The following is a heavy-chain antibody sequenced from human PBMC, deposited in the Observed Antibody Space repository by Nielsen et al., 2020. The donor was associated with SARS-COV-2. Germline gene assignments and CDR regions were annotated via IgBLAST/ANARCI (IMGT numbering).Heavy chain of an antibody. Sequence: GGSLKISCAASGFTFSSYWMSWVRQAPGKGLEWVANIKEDGSEKYYVDSVKGRFSISRDNAKNSLYLQMNSLRVEDTAVYYCARDSVAATGQIYFYGFDVWGQGTTVTVSS. CDR3: ARDSVAATGQIYFYGFDV. D-gene: IGHD2-15*01. CDR1: GFTFSSYW. V-gene: IGHV3-7*03. J-gene: IGHJ6*02. CDR2: IKEDGSEK.